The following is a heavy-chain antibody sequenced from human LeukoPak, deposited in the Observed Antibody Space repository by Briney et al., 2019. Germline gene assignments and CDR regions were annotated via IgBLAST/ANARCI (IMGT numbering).Heavy chain of an antibody. Sequence: SETLSLTCTVSGGSISSGGYSWSWIRQPPGKGLEWIGSIYYSGSTYYNPSLKSRVTISVDTSKNQFSLKLSSVTAADTAVYYCARRVNDYGDLIFDYWGQGTLVTVSS. V-gene: IGHV4-39*01. J-gene: IGHJ4*02. CDR2: IYYSGST. D-gene: IGHD4-17*01. CDR3: ARRVNDYGDLIFDY. CDR1: GGSISSGGYS.